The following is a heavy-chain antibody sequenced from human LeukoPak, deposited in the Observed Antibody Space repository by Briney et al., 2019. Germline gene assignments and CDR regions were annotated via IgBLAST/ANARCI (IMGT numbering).Heavy chain of an antibody. D-gene: IGHD5-24*01. CDR2: ISYDGSNK. J-gene: IGHJ6*03. V-gene: IGHV3-30-3*01. CDR1: GFTFSSYA. Sequence: GGSLRLSCAASGFTFSSYAMHWVRQAPGKGLEWVAVISYDGSNKYYADSVKGRFTISRDNAKNSLYLQMNSLRAEDTAVYYCARSRDVSGISYYYYYYYMDVWGKGTTVTVSS. CDR3: ARSRDVSGISYYYYYYYMDV.